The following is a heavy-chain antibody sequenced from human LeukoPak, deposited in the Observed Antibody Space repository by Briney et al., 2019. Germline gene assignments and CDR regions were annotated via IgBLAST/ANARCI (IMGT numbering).Heavy chain of an antibody. CDR3: ARGPHRMVREVTSFDY. D-gene: IGHD3-10*01. CDR1: GGSFSGYY. CDR2: INHSGST. V-gene: IGHV4-34*01. J-gene: IGHJ4*02. Sequence: PSETLSLTCAVYGGSFSGYYWSWIRQPPGKGLEWIGEINHSGSTNYNPSLKSRVTISVDTSKNQFSLKPSSVTAADTAVYYCARGPHRMVREVTSFDYWGQGTLVTVSS.